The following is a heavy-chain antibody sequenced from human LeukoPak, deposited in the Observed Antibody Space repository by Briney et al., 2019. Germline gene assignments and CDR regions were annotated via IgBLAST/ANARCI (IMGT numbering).Heavy chain of an antibody. J-gene: IGHJ6*03. CDR1: GGSISSYY. CDR3: AGGPGWYDSSVYYYYMDV. Sequence: SETLSLTCTVSGGSISSYYWSWIRQPPGKGLEWNGYIYHSGSTKYNPSLKSRVTISVDTSKNQFSLKLSSVTAADTAVYYCAGGPGWYDSSVYYYYMDVWDKGTTVTVSS. D-gene: IGHD3-22*01. CDR2: IYHSGST. V-gene: IGHV4-59*01.